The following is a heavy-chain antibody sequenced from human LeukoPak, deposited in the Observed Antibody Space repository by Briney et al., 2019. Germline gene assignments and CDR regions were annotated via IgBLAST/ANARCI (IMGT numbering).Heavy chain of an antibody. CDR1: GYTFTSYD. D-gene: IGHD3-22*01. CDR2: MNPNSGNT. CDR3: ARKVPNDSSGYYYRGQFDP. Sequence: ASVKVSCKASGYTFTSYDINWVRQATGQGLEWMGWMNPNSGNTGYAQKFQGRVTITRNTSISTAYMELSSLRSEDTAVYYCARKVPNDSSGYYYRGQFDPWGQGTLVTVSS. V-gene: IGHV1-8*03. J-gene: IGHJ5*02.